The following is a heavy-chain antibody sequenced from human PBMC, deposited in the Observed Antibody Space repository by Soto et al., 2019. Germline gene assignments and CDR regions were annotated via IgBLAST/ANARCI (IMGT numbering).Heavy chain of an antibody. CDR2: IYHSGVT. J-gene: IGHJ4*02. Sequence: PSETLSLTCAVSGGSIRSNNWCSWVRQPPGKGLEWIGEIYHSGVTNYNPSLKSRVTISVDKSKIQFSLKLSSLTAADTAVYYCARISAYHFDYWGQGTLVTVSS. V-gene: IGHV4-4*02. CDR3: ARISAYHFDY. D-gene: IGHD3-16*01. CDR1: GGSIRSNNW.